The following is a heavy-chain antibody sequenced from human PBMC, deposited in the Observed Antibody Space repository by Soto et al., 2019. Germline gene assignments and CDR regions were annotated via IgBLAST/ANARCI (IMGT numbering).Heavy chain of an antibody. CDR1: GGSVSSGSYY. CDR2: IYYSGST. D-gene: IGHD1-26*01. V-gene: IGHV4-61*01. CDR3: ARVRGSYYAAPPFAY. J-gene: IGHJ4*02. Sequence: PSETLSLTCTVSGGSVSSGSYYWSWIRQPPGKGLEWIGYIYYSGSTNYNPSLKSRVTISVDTSKNQFSLKLSSVTAADTAVYYCARVRGSYYAAPPFAYWGQGTLVTVSS.